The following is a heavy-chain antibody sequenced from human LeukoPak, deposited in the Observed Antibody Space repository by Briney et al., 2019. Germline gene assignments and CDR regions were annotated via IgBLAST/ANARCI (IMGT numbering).Heavy chain of an antibody. CDR1: GYTFSGYY. Sequence: ASVKVSCKASGYTFSGYYIHWVRQAPGQGLEWMGWTNPSSDGTNYAQKFQGRVTMTRDTSISTAYMELSRLRSDDTAVYYCARYPPFYQLPNYGMDVWGQGTTVTVSS. CDR3: ARYPPFYQLPNYGMDV. V-gene: IGHV1-2*02. CDR2: TNPSSDGT. D-gene: IGHD2-2*01. J-gene: IGHJ6*02.